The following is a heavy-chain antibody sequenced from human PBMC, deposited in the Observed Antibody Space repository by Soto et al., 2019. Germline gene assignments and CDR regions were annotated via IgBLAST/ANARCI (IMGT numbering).Heavy chain of an antibody. Sequence: QAQLVQSGAEVKKPGASVKVSCKTSGYTFTAYYIHWVRQAPGPGLEWVGWINPKTGDTKYAQKCQGRVTMTGDTSITTAYMELGRLRSDDTAVYYCARQLAYCGGDCYTEPIDYWGQGTLVTVSS. V-gene: IGHV1-2*02. D-gene: IGHD2-21*02. CDR2: INPKTGDT. CDR3: ARQLAYCGGDCYTEPIDY. CDR1: GYTFTAYY. J-gene: IGHJ4*02.